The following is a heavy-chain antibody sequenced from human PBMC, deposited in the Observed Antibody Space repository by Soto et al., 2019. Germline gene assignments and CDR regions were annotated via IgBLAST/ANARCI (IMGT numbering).Heavy chain of an antibody. D-gene: IGHD3-3*01. V-gene: IGHV4-31*03. CDR1: GGSISSGGYY. Sequence: SETLSLTCTASGGSISSGGYYWSWIRQHPGKGLEWIGYIYYSGSTYYNPSLKSRVTISVDTSKNQFSLKLSSVTAADTAVYYCARVSRGTYDFWSGPDYWGQGTLVTVSS. CDR3: ARVSRGTYDFWSGPDY. CDR2: IYYSGST. J-gene: IGHJ4*02.